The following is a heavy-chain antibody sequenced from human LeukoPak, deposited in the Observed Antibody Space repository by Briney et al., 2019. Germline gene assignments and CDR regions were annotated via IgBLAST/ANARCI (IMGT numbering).Heavy chain of an antibody. V-gene: IGHV4-39*01. J-gene: IGHJ4*01. D-gene: IGHD1-1*01. CDR1: GASIRSSDYY. CDR2: VYYSGST. CDR3: ARHGNWEPFDY. Sequence: KPAETLSLTCVLSGASIRSSDYYWAWIRQPPGKGLEWIGTVYYSGSTYYNPSLKSRLTISVDTSNNSVSLKVTSLTAADTAVYYCARHGNWEPFDYWGHGSLVTVSS.